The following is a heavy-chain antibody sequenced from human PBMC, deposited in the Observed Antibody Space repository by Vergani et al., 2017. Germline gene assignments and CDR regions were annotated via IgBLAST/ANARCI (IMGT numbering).Heavy chain of an antibody. Sequence: VQLLESGGGLVQPGGSLRLSCAASGFTFSSYGMHWVRQAPGKGLEWVAFIRYDGSNKYYADSVKGRFTISRDNSKNTLYLQMNSLRAEDTAVYYCAKDDLSYSSGYFDYWGQGTLVTVSS. J-gene: IGHJ4*02. CDR2: IRYDGSNK. D-gene: IGHD3-22*01. V-gene: IGHV3-30*02. CDR1: GFTFSSYG. CDR3: AKDDLSYSSGYFDY.